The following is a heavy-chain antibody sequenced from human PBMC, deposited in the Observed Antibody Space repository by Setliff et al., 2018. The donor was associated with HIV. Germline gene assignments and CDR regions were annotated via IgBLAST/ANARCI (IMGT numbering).Heavy chain of an antibody. CDR3: ARGVTHPPPFGAFDI. J-gene: IGHJ3*02. Sequence: PSETLSLTCTVSGVSTSSSSYYWGWIRQPPGKGLDWIGYVYYSGSTYYSPSLKSRLTISVDTSKNHFSLRLSSVTAADTAFYYCARGVTHPPPFGAFDIWGLGTLVTVSS. CDR2: VYYSGST. V-gene: IGHV4-39*02. D-gene: IGHD5-18*01. CDR1: GVSTSSSSYY.